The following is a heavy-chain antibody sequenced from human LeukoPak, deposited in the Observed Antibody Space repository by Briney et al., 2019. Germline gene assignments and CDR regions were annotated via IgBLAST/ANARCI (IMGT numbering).Heavy chain of an antibody. V-gene: IGHV3-23*01. CDR2: ISGSGGST. CDR3: GKRELWHGSGEDA. CDR1: GFTFSSYA. Sequence: GGSLRLSCAASGFTFSSYAMSWVRQAPGKGLEWVSAISGSGGSTYYADSVKGRFTISRDNSKNTLYLQMNSLRAEDMAVYYCGKRELWHGSGEDAWGQGTTVTVSS. J-gene: IGHJ6*02. D-gene: IGHD3-10*01.